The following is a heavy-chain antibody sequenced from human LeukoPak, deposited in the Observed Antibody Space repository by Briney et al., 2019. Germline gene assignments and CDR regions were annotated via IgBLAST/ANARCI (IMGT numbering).Heavy chain of an antibody. CDR2: IYPGDSDT. CDR1: GYRFTRYW. CDR3: AREVGTAGGDY. D-gene: IGHD2-21*02. J-gene: IGHJ4*02. V-gene: IGHV5-51*01. Sequence: GEALKISFKGSGYRFTRYWIGWVRQMPGKGLEWMGIIYPGDSDTRYSPSFQGQVTISADKSISTAYLQWSSLKASDTAMYYCAREVGTAGGDYWGQGTLVTVSS.